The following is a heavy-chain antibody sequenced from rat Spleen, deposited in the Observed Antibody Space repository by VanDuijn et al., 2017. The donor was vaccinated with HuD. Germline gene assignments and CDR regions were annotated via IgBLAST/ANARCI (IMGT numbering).Heavy chain of an antibody. D-gene: IGHD5-1*01. CDR2: ISYDGSST. J-gene: IGHJ2*01. CDR1: GFTFSDYY. Sequence: EVQLVESDGGLVQPGRSLKLSCAASGFTFSDYYMAWVRQAPTKGLEWVATISYDGSSTYYRDSVKGRFTISRDNAKSTLYLQMDSLRSEDTATYYCASGGGSYWGQGVMVTVSS. CDR3: ASGGGSY. V-gene: IGHV5-29*01.